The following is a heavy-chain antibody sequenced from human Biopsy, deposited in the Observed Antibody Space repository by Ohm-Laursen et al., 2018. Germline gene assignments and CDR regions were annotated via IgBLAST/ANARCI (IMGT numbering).Heavy chain of an antibody. D-gene: IGHD2-15*01. J-gene: IGHJ4*02. Sequence: GSLRPSCTASGFTFSSYVMSWVRQAPGKGLEWVSTISGSGSTTYYADSVKGRFTISRDNSKNTLYLQMNSLRAEDTAVYYCAKDHCSGGTCYSDGPVFDFWGQGTLVTVSS. CDR3: AKDHCSGGTCYSDGPVFDF. CDR2: ISGSGSTT. CDR1: GFTFSSYV. V-gene: IGHV3-23*01.